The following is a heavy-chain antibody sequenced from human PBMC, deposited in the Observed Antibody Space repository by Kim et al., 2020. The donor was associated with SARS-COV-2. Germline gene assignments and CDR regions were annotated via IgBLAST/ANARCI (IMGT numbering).Heavy chain of an antibody. D-gene: IGHD2-2*02. CDR2: IYYSGST. J-gene: IGHJ6*03. CDR3: ARSSGTSCYTCTSYYM. Sequence: SETLSLTCTVSGGSISSSSYYWGWIRQPPGKGLEWIGSIYYSGSTYYNPSLKSRVTISVDTSKNQFSLKLSSVTAADTAVYYCARSSGTSCYTCTSYYM. V-gene: IGHV4-39*01. CDR1: GGSISSSSYY.